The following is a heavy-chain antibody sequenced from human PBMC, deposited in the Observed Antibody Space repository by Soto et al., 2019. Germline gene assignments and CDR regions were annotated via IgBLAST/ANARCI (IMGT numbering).Heavy chain of an antibody. CDR1: GFPFSSYS. CDR2: ISRSSSYI. V-gene: IGHV3-21*01. D-gene: IGHD3-22*01. J-gene: IGHJ4*02. Sequence: GGSLRLSWSASGFPFSSYSMNWVRQAPGQGLEWVSSISRSSSYIYYSDSVKGRFTISRDNAKNSLYLQMNSLSAEDTAVYYCARAGYYDSRGYEAWGQGTLVNVSS. CDR3: ARAGYYDSRGYEA.